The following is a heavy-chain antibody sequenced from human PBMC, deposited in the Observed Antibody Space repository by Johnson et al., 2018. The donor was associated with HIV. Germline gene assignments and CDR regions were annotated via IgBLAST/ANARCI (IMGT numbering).Heavy chain of an antibody. Sequence: QVQLVESGGGVVQPGRSLRLSCAASGFTFSSYGMHWVRQAPGKGLEWVAVIWYDGSNKYYADSVKGRFTISRDNSKNTLYLQMNSLRAEDTAVYYCAKDAGVVPAANPDAFDIWGQGTMVTVSS. J-gene: IGHJ3*02. V-gene: IGHV3-33*06. CDR2: IWYDGSNK. CDR3: AKDAGVVPAANPDAFDI. D-gene: IGHD2-2*01. CDR1: GFTFSSYG.